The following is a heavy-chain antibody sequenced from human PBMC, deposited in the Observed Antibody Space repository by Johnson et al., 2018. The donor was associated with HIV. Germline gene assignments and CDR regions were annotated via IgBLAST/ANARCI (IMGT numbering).Heavy chain of an antibody. J-gene: IGHJ3*02. V-gene: IGHV3-30*04. CDR2: ISYDGSNK. CDR1: GFTFSSYA. CDR3: ARGGYYYDSYDAFDI. Sequence: QVQLVESGGGVVQPGRSLRLSCAASGFTFSSYAMHWVRQAPGKGLEWVAVISYDGSNKYYADSVKGLFTISRDNSKNTLYLQMNSLRAEDTAVYYCARGGYYYDSYDAFDIWGQGAMVTVSS. D-gene: IGHD3-22*01.